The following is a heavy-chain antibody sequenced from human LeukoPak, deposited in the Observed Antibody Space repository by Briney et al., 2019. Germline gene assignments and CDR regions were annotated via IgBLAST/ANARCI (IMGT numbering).Heavy chain of an antibody. V-gene: IGHV4-34*01. D-gene: IGHD2-15*01. Sequence: SETLSLTCAVYGGSFSGYYWSWIRQPPGKGLEWIGEINHSGSTNYNPSLKSRVTISVDTSKNQFSLKLSSVTAAGTAVYYCARRRLFCSGGSCYRAFDYWGQGTLVTVSS. CDR1: GGSFSGYY. CDR3: ARRRLFCSGGSCYRAFDY. J-gene: IGHJ4*02. CDR2: INHSGST.